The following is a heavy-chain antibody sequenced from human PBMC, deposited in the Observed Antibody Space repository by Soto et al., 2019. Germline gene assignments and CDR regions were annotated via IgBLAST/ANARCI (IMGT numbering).Heavy chain of an antibody. CDR1: GGTFSSYT. CDR3: ARNYGDYGPDYFDY. Sequence: QVQLVQSGAEVKKPGSSVKVSCKASGGTFSSYTISWVRQAPGQGLEWMGRIIPILGIANNAQKFQGRVTITADKSTSTADMELRSLRTEDTAVYYCARNYGDYGPDYFDYWGQGTLVTVSS. V-gene: IGHV1-69*02. J-gene: IGHJ4*02. D-gene: IGHD4-17*01. CDR2: IIPILGIA.